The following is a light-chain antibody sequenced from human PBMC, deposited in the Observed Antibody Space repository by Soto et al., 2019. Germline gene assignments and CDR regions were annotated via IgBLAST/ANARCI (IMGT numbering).Light chain of an antibody. Sequence: QSALTQPRSVSGSPGQSVTISCTGTSSDVGNYNYVSWYQQHPGKAPKLMIHDVSKRPSGVPDRFSGSKSGNTASLTISGLQAEDEADYCCCSYAGSYTFVVFGGGTKLTVL. J-gene: IGLJ2*01. V-gene: IGLV2-11*01. CDR3: CSYAGSYTFVV. CDR1: SSDVGNYNY. CDR2: DVS.